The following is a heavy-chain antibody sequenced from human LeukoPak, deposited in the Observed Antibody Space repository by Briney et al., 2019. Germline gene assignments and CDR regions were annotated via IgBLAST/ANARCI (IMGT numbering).Heavy chain of an antibody. V-gene: IGHV3-30*18. CDR1: GFSFISYG. J-gene: IGHJ4*02. CDR3: AKRPSDYGDYVSYFDY. D-gene: IGHD4-17*01. CDR2: ISDDGRRK. Sequence: GGSLRLSCAASGFSFISYGMHWVRQAPGKGLEWVGVISDDGRRKDYADSVKGRFTISRDNSKDTLYLQMNSLRAEDTAVYYCAKRPSDYGDYVSYFDYRAREPWSPSPQ.